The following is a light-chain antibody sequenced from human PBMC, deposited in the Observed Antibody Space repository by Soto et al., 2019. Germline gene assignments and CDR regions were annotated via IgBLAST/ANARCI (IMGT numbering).Light chain of an antibody. J-gene: IGKJ2*01. CDR2: DAS. CDR1: QSISSW. CDR3: QQYNSYSTYT. Sequence: DIQMTQSPSTLSASVGDRVTITCRASQSISSWLAWYQQKPGKAPKLLIYDASSLESGVPSRFSGSGSGTEFTLTISSLQPDDFATYYGQQYNSYSTYTFGQGTKLEIK. V-gene: IGKV1-5*01.